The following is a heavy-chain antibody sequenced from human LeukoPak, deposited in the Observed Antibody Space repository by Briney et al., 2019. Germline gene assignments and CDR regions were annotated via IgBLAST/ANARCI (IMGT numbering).Heavy chain of an antibody. V-gene: IGHV5-51*01. CDR1: GYNFATSW. CDR3: ARHEHSSGWSDY. CDR2: TYPGDSDT. J-gene: IGHJ4*02. Sequence: GESLKISCKGSGYNFATSWIGWVRQMPGKGLEWMGITYPGDSDTRYSPSFQGQVTISADKSISSAYLQWSSLKASDTAMYYCARHEHSSGWSDYWGQGTLVTVSS. D-gene: IGHD6-19*01.